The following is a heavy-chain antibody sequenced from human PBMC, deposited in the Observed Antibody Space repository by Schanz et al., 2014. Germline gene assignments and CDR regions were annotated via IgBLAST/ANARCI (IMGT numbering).Heavy chain of an antibody. J-gene: IGHJ4*02. CDR2: ISHSGRT. Sequence: QVPLQQWGAGLLKPSETLSLTCAVYGGSFSGYFWSWTRQSPEKGLEWIGEISHSGRTTYNPSLKSRATISVDTSKNQFFLKLSSVAAADTALYYCVRGVGAWEQRIFDYWGKGTLVTVSS. D-gene: IGHD1-26*01. CDR1: GGSFSGYF. V-gene: IGHV4-34*01. CDR3: VRGVGAWEQRIFDY.